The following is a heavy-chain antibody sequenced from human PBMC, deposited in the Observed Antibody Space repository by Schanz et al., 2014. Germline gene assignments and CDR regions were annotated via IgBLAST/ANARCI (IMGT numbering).Heavy chain of an antibody. Sequence: VQLLESGGGLVQPGGSLRLSCAASGFTFSYYSLNWVRQAPGKGLEWVAVVCYDGSKKYYADSVKGRFTTSRDNSKNTMYLQMNSLRAEDTAVYYCVKDLQRELLRDDHYYGMDVWGQGTTVTVSS. J-gene: IGHJ6*02. CDR3: VKDLQRELLRDDHYYGMDV. CDR1: GFTFSYYS. D-gene: IGHD1-26*01. V-gene: IGHV3-33*06. CDR2: VCYDGSKK.